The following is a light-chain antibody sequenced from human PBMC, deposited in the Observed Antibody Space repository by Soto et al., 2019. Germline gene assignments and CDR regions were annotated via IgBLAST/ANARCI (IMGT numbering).Light chain of an antibody. CDR1: QSISSW. Sequence: IHMTHSPSTLSASVGDIVTITCRASQSISSWLAWYQQKPGKAPKLLIYKASTLKSGVPSRFSGSGSGTEFTLTISSLQPDDFATYYCQHYNSYSEAFGQGTKVDIK. J-gene: IGKJ1*01. V-gene: IGKV1-5*03. CDR3: QHYNSYSEA. CDR2: KAS.